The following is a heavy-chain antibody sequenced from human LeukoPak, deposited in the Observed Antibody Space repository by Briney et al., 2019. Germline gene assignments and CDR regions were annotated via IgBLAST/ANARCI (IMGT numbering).Heavy chain of an antibody. V-gene: IGHV4-39*01. CDR2: IYYSGST. J-gene: IGHJ4*02. CDR3: ARQSGLLWFGELLTYFDY. D-gene: IGHD3-10*01. Sequence: SETLSLTCTVSGGSISSYYWSWIRQPPGKGLEWIGSIYYSGSTYYNPSLKSRVTISVDTSKNQFSLKLSSVTAADTAVYYCARQSGLLWFGELLTYFDYWGQGTLVTVSS. CDR1: GGSISSYY.